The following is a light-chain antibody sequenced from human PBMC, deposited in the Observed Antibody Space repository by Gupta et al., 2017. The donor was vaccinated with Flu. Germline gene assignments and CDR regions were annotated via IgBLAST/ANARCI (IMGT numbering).Light chain of an antibody. Sequence: ETVMTRSPATLSVSPGESATLSCRASQSVRNNYLGWYQQKPGQAPRLLIYGGSTRATGVPARFSGSGSGTEFTLTISSLQSEDFAVYFCQQYSSWPLTFGGGTKVEIK. J-gene: IGKJ4*01. CDR1: QSVRNN. V-gene: IGKV3-15*01. CDR2: GGS. CDR3: QQYSSWPLT.